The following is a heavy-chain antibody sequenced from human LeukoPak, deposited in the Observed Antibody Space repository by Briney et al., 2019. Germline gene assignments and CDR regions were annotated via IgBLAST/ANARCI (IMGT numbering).Heavy chain of an antibody. CDR3: ARQRTVIPAAPFDY. V-gene: IGHV5-51*01. J-gene: IGHJ4*02. Sequence: GESLKISCQGSGYNFTNYWILWVRQMPGKGLEWLGIIYPDESDSRYSPSFRGQVTMSADQSVTTAYLYWRSLKASDSAIYYCARQRTVIPAAPFDYWGQGTLVTVSS. CDR2: IYPDESDS. D-gene: IGHD2-2*01. CDR1: GYNFTNYW.